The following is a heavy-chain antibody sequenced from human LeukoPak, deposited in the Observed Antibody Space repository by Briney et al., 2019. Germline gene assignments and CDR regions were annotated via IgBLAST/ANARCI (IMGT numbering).Heavy chain of an antibody. V-gene: IGHV4-34*01. CDR1: GGSFSGYY. CDR2: INHSGST. Sequence: SETLSLTCAVYGGSFSGYYWSWIRQPPGKGLEWIGEINHSGSTNYNLSLKGRVTISVDTSRNQFSLKLSSVTAADTAVYYCARGEEGRYSSSWYGYYYYYGMDVWGQGTTVTVSS. J-gene: IGHJ6*02. CDR3: ARGEEGRYSSSWYGYYYYYGMDV. D-gene: IGHD6-13*01.